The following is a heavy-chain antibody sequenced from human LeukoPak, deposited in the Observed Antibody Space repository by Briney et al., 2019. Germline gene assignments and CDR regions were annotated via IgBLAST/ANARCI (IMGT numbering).Heavy chain of an antibody. J-gene: IGHJ3*02. D-gene: IGHD3-3*01. CDR3: ARSEDFWSVPGAFDI. V-gene: IGHV4-4*07. CDR1: GGSISSYY. Sequence: SETLSLTCTVSGGSISSYYWSWIRQPAGKGLEWIGRIYTSGSTNYNPSLKSRVTMSVDTSKNQFSLKLSSVTAADTAVYYCARSEDFWSVPGAFDIWGQGTMVTVSS. CDR2: IYTSGST.